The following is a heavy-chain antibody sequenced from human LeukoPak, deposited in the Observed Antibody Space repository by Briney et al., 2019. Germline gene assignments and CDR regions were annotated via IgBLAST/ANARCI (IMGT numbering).Heavy chain of an antibody. Sequence: GGSLRLSCAASGFTFSSYAMSWVRQAPGKGLEWVSAISGSGGSTYYADSVKGRFTISRDSSKNTLYLQMNSLRAEDTAVYYCAKVQRYSSSWYLDYWGQGTLVTVSS. CDR2: ISGSGGST. J-gene: IGHJ4*02. CDR3: AKVQRYSSSWYLDY. V-gene: IGHV3-23*01. CDR1: GFTFSSYA. D-gene: IGHD6-13*01.